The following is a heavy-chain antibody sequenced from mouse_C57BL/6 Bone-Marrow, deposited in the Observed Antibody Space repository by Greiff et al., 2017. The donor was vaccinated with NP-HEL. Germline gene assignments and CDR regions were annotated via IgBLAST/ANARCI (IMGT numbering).Heavy chain of an antibody. Sequence: DVQLVESGGDLVKPGGSLKLSCAASGFTFSSYGMSWVRQTPDKRLEWVATISSGGSYTYYPDSVKGRFTISRDNAKNTLYLQMSSLKSEDTAMYYCARRVYYYGSSYGNAMDYWGQGTSVTVSS. V-gene: IGHV5-6*01. J-gene: IGHJ4*01. CDR1: GFTFSSYG. CDR3: ARRVYYYGSSYGNAMDY. CDR2: ISSGGSYT. D-gene: IGHD1-1*01.